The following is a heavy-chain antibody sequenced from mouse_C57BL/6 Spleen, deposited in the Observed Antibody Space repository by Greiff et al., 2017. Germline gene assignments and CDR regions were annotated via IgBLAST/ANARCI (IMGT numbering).Heavy chain of an antibody. CDR3: ARTVVAYYFDY. D-gene: IGHD1-1*01. J-gene: IGHJ2*01. V-gene: IGHV5-17*01. CDR1: GFTFSDYG. Sequence: DVMLVESGGGLVKPGGSLKLSCAASGFTFSDYGMHWVRQAPEKGLEWVAYISSGSSTIYYADTVKGRFTISRDNAKNTLFLQMTSLRSEDTAMYYCARTVVAYYFDYWGQGTTLTVSS. CDR2: ISSGSSTI.